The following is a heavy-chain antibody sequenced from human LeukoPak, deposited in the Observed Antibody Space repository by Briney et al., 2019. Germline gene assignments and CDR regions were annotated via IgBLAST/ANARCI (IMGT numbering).Heavy chain of an antibody. V-gene: IGHV3-23*01. D-gene: IGHD3-9*01. Sequence: SGGSLRLSCTASGFTLSSYAMSWVRQAPGKGLEWVSSISGSGISTYYSDSVKGRFTISRDNSKNTVYLQMNSLRAEDTAVYYCAKGDNDILTGYYNSFDYWGQGTLVAVSS. CDR3: AKGDNDILTGYYNSFDY. J-gene: IGHJ4*02. CDR1: GFTLSSYA. CDR2: ISGSGIST.